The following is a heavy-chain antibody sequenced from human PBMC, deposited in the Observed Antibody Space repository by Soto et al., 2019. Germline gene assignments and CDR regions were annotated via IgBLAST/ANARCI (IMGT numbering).Heavy chain of an antibody. V-gene: IGHV3-7*05. CDR1: GFTFSAYW. D-gene: IGHD5-12*01. J-gene: IGHJ4*02. CDR3: TRLGRDGYTTPFDY. Sequence: GSLRLSCVASGFTFSAYWMSWVRQAPGKGLEWVANIRQDGSAEDYVDSVKGRFTISRDDSKSIACLQMNSLKTEDTAVYYCTRLGRDGYTTPFDYWGQGTLVTVSS. CDR2: IRQDGSAE.